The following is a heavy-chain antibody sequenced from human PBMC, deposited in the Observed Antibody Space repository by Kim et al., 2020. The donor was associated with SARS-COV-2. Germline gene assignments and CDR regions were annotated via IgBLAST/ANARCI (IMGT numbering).Heavy chain of an antibody. V-gene: IGHV4-39*07. CDR2: IYYSGST. CDR3: ARSNKYCTNGVCLDY. D-gene: IGHD2-8*01. J-gene: IGHJ4*02. Sequence: SETLSLTCTVSGGSISSSSYYWGWIRQPPGKGLEWIGSIYYSGSTYYNPSLKSRVTISVDTSKNQFSLKLSSVTAADTAVYYCARSNKYCTNGVCLDYWGQGTLVTVSS. CDR1: GGSISSSSYY.